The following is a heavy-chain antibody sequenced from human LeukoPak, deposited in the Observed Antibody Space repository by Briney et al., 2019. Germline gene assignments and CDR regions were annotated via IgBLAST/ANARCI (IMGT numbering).Heavy chain of an antibody. CDR2: MNPNSGNT. J-gene: IGHJ5*02. Sequence: ASVTVSCKASGYTFRSHDINWVRQATGQGLEWMGWMNPNSGNTGYAQKFQGRVTMTRDTSISTAYMELSSLRSEDTAVYYCAREDHDFWSGYYAIRNWFDPWGQGTLVTVSS. CDR1: GYTFRSHD. D-gene: IGHD3-3*01. V-gene: IGHV1-8*01. CDR3: AREDHDFWSGYYAIRNWFDP.